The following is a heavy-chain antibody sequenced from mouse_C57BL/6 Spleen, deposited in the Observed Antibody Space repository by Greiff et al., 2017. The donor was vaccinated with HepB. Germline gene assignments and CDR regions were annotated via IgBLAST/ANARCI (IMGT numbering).Heavy chain of an antibody. CDR2: ISSGSSTI. CDR3: ARGDGGPWFAY. D-gene: IGHD2-3*01. CDR1: GFTFSDYG. V-gene: IGHV5-17*01. J-gene: IGHJ3*01. Sequence: EVKVEESGGGLVKPGGSLKLSCAASGFTFSDYGMHWVRQAPEKGLEWVAYISSGSSTIYYADTVKGRFTISRDNAKNTLFLQMTSLRSEDTAMYYCARGDGGPWFAYWGQGTLVTVSA.